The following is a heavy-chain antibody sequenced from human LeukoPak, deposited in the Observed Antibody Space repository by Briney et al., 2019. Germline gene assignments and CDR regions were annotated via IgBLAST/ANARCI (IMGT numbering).Heavy chain of an antibody. CDR2: ISSNSRYI. Sequence: PGGAPRISCAAPGFTFSTYSMKWGRQAPGKGLEWVSSISSNSRYIYNADSMRGRFTISRDNAKNSLYLQMNSLRAEDTAVYYCAREGLRGNWFDPWDQGTLVTVSS. CDR3: AREGLRGNWFDP. V-gene: IGHV3-21*06. D-gene: IGHD2-15*01. CDR1: GFTFSTYS. J-gene: IGHJ5*02.